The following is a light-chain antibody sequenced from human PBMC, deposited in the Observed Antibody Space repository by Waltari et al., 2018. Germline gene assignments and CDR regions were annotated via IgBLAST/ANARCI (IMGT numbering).Light chain of an antibody. CDR1: SGHSSYA. CDR2: INSDDTH. J-gene: IGLJ3*02. V-gene: IGLV4-69*01. CDR3: QTWGTGSWV. Sequence: QLVLTQSPSASASLGASVKFTCTLSSGHSSYAIAWHQQQPEKGPRYLMKINSDDTHTKGEGLPDRFSGYSAGAGRYLTSSSLQSEDYADYYCQTWGTGSWVFGGGTKLTVL.